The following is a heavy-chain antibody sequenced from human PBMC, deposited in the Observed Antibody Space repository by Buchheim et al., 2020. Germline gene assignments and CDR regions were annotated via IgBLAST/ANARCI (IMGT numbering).Heavy chain of an antibody. CDR1: GFTFSDYA. CDR2: ISGSGGST. Sequence: EVQLLESGGGLVQPGGSLRLSCAASGFTFSDYAMTWVRQAPGKGLEWVSSISGSGGSTYYADSVKGRFTFSRENSKNTLYLQMNSLRAEDTALYYCAKEGNGDYVGWFDPWGQGTL. D-gene: IGHD4-17*01. CDR3: AKEGNGDYVGWFDP. J-gene: IGHJ5*02. V-gene: IGHV3-23*01.